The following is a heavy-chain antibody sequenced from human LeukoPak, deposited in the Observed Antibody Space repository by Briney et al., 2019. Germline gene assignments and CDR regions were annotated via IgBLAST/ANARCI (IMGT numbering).Heavy chain of an antibody. D-gene: IGHD6-13*01. CDR1: GYTFTSYG. V-gene: IGHV1-18*01. CDR2: ISAYNGNT. Sequence: ASVKVSCKASGYTFTSYGISWVRQAPGQGLEWMGWISAYNGNTNYAQKLQGRVTMTTDTSTSTAYMELRSLRSDDTAVYYCARSCPIAAAGTSVCYVGMDVWGQGTTVTVSS. CDR3: ARSCPIAAAGTSVCYVGMDV. J-gene: IGHJ6*02.